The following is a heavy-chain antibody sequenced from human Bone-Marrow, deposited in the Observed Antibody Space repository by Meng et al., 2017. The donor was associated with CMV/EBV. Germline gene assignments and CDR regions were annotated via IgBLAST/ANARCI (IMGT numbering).Heavy chain of an antibody. CDR2: ISSSTNTI. J-gene: IGHJ4*02. D-gene: IGHD2-2*01. V-gene: IGHV3-48*01. CDR1: GFTFSTYS. Sequence: GESLKISCAASGFTFSTYSMNWVRQAPGKGLEWVSYISSSTNTIYYADSVKGRFTISRDNAKNSLYLQMNRLRGEDTAVYYCARHECSKSSCYDYWGQGSLVTVSS. CDR3: ARHECSKSSCYDY.